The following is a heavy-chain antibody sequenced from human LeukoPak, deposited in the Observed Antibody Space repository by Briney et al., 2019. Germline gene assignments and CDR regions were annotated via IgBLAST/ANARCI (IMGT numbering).Heavy chain of an antibody. D-gene: IGHD6-13*01. CDR3: ATWGSSSSPLPSMDV. Sequence: PSVKVSCKASGYTFTSYYMHWVRRAPGQGLEWMGIIDPSGGGTTYAQNFQGRVTMTRDTSTSTVYMELSSLRSEDTAVYYCATWGSSSSPLPSMDVWGQGTTVTVSS. CDR2: IDPSGGGT. V-gene: IGHV1-46*01. CDR1: GYTFTSYY. J-gene: IGHJ6*02.